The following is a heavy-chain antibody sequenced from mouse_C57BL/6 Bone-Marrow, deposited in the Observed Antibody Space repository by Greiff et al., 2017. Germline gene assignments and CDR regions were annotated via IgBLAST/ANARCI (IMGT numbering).Heavy chain of an antibody. D-gene: IGHD2-3*01. CDR3: SSFDGNYFDF. CDR2: IVPEIGDT. J-gene: IGHJ2*01. V-gene: IGHV14-4*01. CDR1: GFNIKDDY. Sequence: VQLQQSGAELVRPGASVKLSCTASGFNIKDDYIHWVKQRPEQGLEWIGWIVPEIGDTEYASKFQCKATITSDTSSNTAYLQISSLTSEDTAVFYCSSFDGNYFDFWGQGTPLTVAS.